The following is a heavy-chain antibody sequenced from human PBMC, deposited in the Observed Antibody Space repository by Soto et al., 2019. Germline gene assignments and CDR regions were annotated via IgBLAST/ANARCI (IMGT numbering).Heavy chain of an antibody. Sequence: GGSLRLSCAASAFTFSSYAMCWVREAPGKGLEWVSVISGSGGSTYYADSVKGRFTISRDNSKNTLYLQMNSLRAEDTAVYYCAKDRVVVVPAARYYYYYGMDVWGQGT. J-gene: IGHJ6*02. CDR3: AKDRVVVVPAARYYYYYGMDV. V-gene: IGHV3-23*01. CDR1: AFTFSSYA. D-gene: IGHD2-2*01. CDR2: ISGSGGST.